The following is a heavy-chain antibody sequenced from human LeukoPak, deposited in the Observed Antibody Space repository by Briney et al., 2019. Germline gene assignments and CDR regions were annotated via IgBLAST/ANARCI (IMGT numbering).Heavy chain of an antibody. Sequence: SETLSLTCAVYGGSFSGYYWSWIRQPPGKGLEWIGEINHSGSTNYNPSLKSRVTISVDTSKNQFSLKLSSVTAADTAVYYCARGFRYYGSGGPRKQRPHYFDYWGQGTLVTVSS. V-gene: IGHV4-34*01. CDR3: ARGFRYYGSGGPRKQRPHYFDY. J-gene: IGHJ4*02. CDR2: INHSGST. CDR1: GGSFSGYY. D-gene: IGHD3-10*01.